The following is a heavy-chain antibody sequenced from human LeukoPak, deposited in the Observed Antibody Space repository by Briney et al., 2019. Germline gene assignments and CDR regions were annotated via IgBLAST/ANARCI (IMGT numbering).Heavy chain of an antibody. D-gene: IGHD6-19*01. Sequence: PSETLSLTCAVYGGSFSGHYWSWIRQPPGKGLEWIGEINHSGSTNYNPSLKSRVTISVDTSKNQFSLKLSSVTAADTAVYYCARGHRYSSGWYVLDYWGQGTLVTVSS. J-gene: IGHJ4*02. CDR1: GGSFSGHY. CDR2: INHSGST. CDR3: ARGHRYSSGWYVLDY. V-gene: IGHV4-34*01.